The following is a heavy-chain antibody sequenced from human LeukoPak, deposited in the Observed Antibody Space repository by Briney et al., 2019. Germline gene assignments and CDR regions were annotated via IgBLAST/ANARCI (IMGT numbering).Heavy chain of an antibody. V-gene: IGHV4-39*07. D-gene: IGHD3-3*01. J-gene: IGHJ5*02. CDR3: ARSPYYDFWSGYYTVNWFDP. CDR1: GGSISSSSYY. Sequence: SETLSLTCTVSGGSISSSSYYWGWIRQPPGKGLEWIGSIYYSGSTYYNPSLKSRVTISVDTSKNQFSLKLSSVTAADTAVYYCARSPYYDFWSGYYTVNWFDPWGQGTLVTVSS. CDR2: IYYSGST.